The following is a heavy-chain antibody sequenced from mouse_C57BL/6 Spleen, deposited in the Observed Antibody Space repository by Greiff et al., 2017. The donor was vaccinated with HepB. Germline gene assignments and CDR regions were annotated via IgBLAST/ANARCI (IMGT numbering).Heavy chain of an antibody. CDR3: TEYYGSSDYYAMDY. V-gene: IGHV6-3*01. D-gene: IGHD1-1*01. Sequence: EVQWVESGGGLVQPGGSMKLSCVASGFTFSNYWMNWVRQSPEKGLEWVAQIRLKSDNYATHYAESVKGRFTISRDDSKSSVYLQMNNLRAEDTGIYYCTEYYGSSDYYAMDYWGQGTSVTVSS. CDR1: GFTFSNYW. CDR2: IRLKSDNYAT. J-gene: IGHJ4*01.